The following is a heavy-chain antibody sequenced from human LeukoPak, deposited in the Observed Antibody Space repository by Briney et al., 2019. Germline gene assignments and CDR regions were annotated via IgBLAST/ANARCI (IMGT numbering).Heavy chain of an antibody. CDR2: IYPGDSDT. V-gene: IGHV5-51*01. J-gene: IGHJ4*02. CDR1: GYSFTSYW. D-gene: IGHD6-13*01. Sequence: GESLKISCKGSGYSFTSYWIGWVRQMPGKGLEWMGIIYPGDSDTRYSPSFQGQVTISADKSISTAYLQWSSLRASDTAMYYCATSGIAAAGRWGFDYWGQGTLVTVSS. CDR3: ATSGIAAAGRWGFDY.